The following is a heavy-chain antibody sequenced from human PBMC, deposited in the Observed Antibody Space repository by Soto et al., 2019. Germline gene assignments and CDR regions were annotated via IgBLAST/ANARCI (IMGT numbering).Heavy chain of an antibody. CDR1: GGSISSSSYY. J-gene: IGHJ4*02. D-gene: IGHD2-15*01. V-gene: IGHV4-39*01. CDR3: ARRHPVAATD. CDR2: IYYSGST. Sequence: SETLSLTCTVSGGSISSSSYYWGWIRQPPGKGLEWIGSIYYSGSTYYNPSLKSRVTISVDTSKNQFSLKLSSVTAADTAVYYCARRHPVAATDWGQGTLVTVSS.